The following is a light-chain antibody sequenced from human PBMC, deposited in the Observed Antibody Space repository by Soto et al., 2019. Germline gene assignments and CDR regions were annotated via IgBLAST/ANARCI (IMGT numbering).Light chain of an antibody. V-gene: IGKV3-20*01. CDR3: QQYGTLPTT. CDR1: QSVSRF. J-gene: IGKJ3*01. Sequence: EIELTQSPATQSLSPGERATLSCRASQSVSRFLVWYQQKPGQAPRLLIYGASSRATGIPDRFSGSGSGTDFTLTISRLEPEDFTVYYCQQYGTLPTTSGPGTKVH. CDR2: GAS.